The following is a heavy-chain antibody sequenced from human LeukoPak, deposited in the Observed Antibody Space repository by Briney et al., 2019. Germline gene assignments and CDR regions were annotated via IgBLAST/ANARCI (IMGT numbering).Heavy chain of an antibody. CDR3: ARHDPMDV. Sequence: SETLSLTCSVSGASISSGSYYWAWIRQPPGKGLEYLGSTYHSGTTYYNPSLKSRVTISVDTSNNQFSLKLSSVTAADTAVYYCARHDPMDVWGQGTTVTVSS. V-gene: IGHV4-39*01. CDR2: TYHSGTT. J-gene: IGHJ6*02. CDR1: GASISSGSYY.